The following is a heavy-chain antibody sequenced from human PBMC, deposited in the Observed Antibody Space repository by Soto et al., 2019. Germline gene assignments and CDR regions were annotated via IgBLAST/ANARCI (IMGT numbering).Heavy chain of an antibody. D-gene: IGHD4-4*01. CDR2: ISYDGSNK. CDR3: ARDYSNEDYYYYYYGMDV. J-gene: IGHJ6*02. Sequence: GGSLRLSCAASGFTFSSYAMHWVRQAPGKGLEWVAVISYDGSNKYYADSVKGRFTISRDNSKNTLYLQMNSLRAEDTAVYYCARDYSNEDYYYYYYGMDVWGQGTTVTVSS. V-gene: IGHV3-30-3*01. CDR1: GFTFSSYA.